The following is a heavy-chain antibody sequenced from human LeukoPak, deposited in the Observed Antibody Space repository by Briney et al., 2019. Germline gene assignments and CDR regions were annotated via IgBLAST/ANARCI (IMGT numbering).Heavy chain of an antibody. CDR1: GYSFTSYW. D-gene: IGHD3-10*01. Sequence: HGESLKISCKGSGYSFTSYWIGWVRQMPGKGLEWMGIIYTGDSDTRYSPSFQGQVTISADKSISTAYLQWSSLKASDTAMYYCARTGRLAMVRGVMKAFDIWGQGTMVTVSS. CDR3: ARTGRLAMVRGVMKAFDI. CDR2: IYTGDSDT. V-gene: IGHV5-51*01. J-gene: IGHJ3*02.